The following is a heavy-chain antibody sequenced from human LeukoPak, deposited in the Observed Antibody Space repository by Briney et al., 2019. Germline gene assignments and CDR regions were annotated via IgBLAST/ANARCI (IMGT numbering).Heavy chain of an antibody. J-gene: IGHJ3*02. CDR3: ARALTISSTKGAFDI. D-gene: IGHD3-3*01. CDR1: GFTFSSYS. V-gene: IGHV3-21*01. CDR2: ISNSSSYI. Sequence: GGSLRLSCAASGFTFSSYSMNWVRQAPGKGLEWVSSISNSSSYIYYADSVKGRFTISRDNAKNSLYLQMNSLRAEDTAVYYCARALTISSTKGAFDIWGQGTMVTVSS.